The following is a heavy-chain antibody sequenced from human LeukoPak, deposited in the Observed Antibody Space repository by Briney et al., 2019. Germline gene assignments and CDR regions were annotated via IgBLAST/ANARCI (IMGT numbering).Heavy chain of an antibody. J-gene: IGHJ4*02. Sequence: AGGSLRLSCAASGFSFSKYAMSWVRQVPGKGLEWVSTLSGSGATSSYADSVQGRFSISRDNSNNTLYLQMNSLRAEDTALYYCAKDRIVPTVYAFDSWGQGTLVTVSS. CDR1: GFSFSKYA. D-gene: IGHD2-8*01. CDR2: LSGSGATS. V-gene: IGHV3-23*01. CDR3: AKDRIVPTVYAFDS.